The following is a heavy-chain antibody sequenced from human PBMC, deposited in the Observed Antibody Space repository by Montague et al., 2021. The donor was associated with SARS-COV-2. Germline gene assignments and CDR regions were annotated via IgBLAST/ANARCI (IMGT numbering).Heavy chain of an antibody. CDR3: ARGLYGGGNNHKGTDS. D-gene: IGHD3-10*01. CDR1: GFIFSDYN. Sequence: SLRLSCPASGFIFSDYNMTWIRQTPGKGLEWISYINGASSRTNYADSVKGRFTLSRDNAKNSLFLQMNSLRVEDTAVYYCARGLYGGGNNHKGTDSWGPGVLVTVSS. CDR2: INGASSRT. V-gene: IGHV3-11*05. J-gene: IGHJ4*02.